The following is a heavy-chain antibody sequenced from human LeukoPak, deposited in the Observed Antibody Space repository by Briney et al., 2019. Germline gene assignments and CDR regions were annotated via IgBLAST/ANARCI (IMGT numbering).Heavy chain of an antibody. CDR1: GFXFSSYG. CDR3: ATAAPASGWYFDY. J-gene: IGHJ4*02. D-gene: IGHD6-19*01. CDR2: ISYDEINK. V-gene: IGHV3-30*03. Sequence: GGSLRLSCAASGFXFSSYGMHWVRQAPGKGLEWVALISYDEINKYYADSVKGRFTISRDISKNTLYLQMNSLRAEDTAVYYCATAAPASGWYFDYWGQGTLVTVSS.